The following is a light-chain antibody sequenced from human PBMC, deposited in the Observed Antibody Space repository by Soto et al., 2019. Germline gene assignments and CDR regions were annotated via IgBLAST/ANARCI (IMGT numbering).Light chain of an antibody. CDR2: GAF. V-gene: IGKV3-15*01. CDR3: QQYNNWPPWT. J-gene: IGKJ1*01. CDR1: QSVSSN. Sequence: EIVMTQSPATLSVSPGERATLSCRASQSVSSNLAWYQQKPGQAPRLLIYGAFTRATGIPARFSGSGSGTEFTLTMSSLQSEDFAGYYCQQYNNWPPWTFGQGTKVEIK.